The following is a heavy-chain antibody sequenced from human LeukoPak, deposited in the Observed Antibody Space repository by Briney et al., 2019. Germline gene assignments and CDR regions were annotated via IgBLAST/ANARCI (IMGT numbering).Heavy chain of an antibody. CDR3: ARDAGYCSGGACYDVYDI. CDR1: GFTFSNYY. V-gene: IGHV3-7*01. CDR2: IRQDGSET. D-gene: IGHD2-15*01. J-gene: IGHJ3*02. Sequence: PGGSLRLSCEASGFTFSNYYMSWVRQAPGKGLEWVGNIRQDGSETYYVDSVKGRFTISRDNAKNSLYLQMNTLRVEDTAVYYCARDAGYCSGGACYDVYDIWGQGTMVTVSS.